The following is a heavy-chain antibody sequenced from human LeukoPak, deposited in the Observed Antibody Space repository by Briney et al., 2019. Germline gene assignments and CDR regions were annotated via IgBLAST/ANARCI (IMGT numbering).Heavy chain of an antibody. CDR1: GFTFSSYE. CDR3: AELGITMNGGV. CDR2: ISSSGSTI. D-gene: IGHD3-10*02. J-gene: IGHJ6*04. Sequence: GSLRLSCAASGFTFSSYEMNWVRQAPGKGLEWLSYISSSGSTIYYADSVKGRFTISRDNAKNSLYLQMNSLRAEDTAVYYCAELGITMNGGVWGKGTTVTISS. V-gene: IGHV3-48*03.